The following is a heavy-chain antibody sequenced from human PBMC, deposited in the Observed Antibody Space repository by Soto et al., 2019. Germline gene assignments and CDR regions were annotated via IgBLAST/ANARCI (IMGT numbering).Heavy chain of an antibody. CDR1: GFTFSSYS. V-gene: IGHV3-21*01. D-gene: IGHD6-19*01. CDR3: ARQPIVVAPGLFWYFDL. J-gene: IGHJ2*01. CDR2: ISSSSSYI. Sequence: EVQLVESGGGLVKPGGSLRLSCAASGFTFSSYSMNWVRQAPGKGLEWVSSISSSSSYIYYADSVKGRFTISRDNAKNSLYLQMNSLRAEDTAVYYCARQPIVVAPGLFWYFDLWGRGTLVTVSS.